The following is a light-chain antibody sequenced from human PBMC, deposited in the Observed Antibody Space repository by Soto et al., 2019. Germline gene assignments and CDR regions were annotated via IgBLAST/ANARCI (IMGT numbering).Light chain of an antibody. Sequence: QAVVTQEPPLTVSPGGTVTLTCGSSTGTVASDHYPYWVQQKPGQAPRTLIYDTNNKHSWTPARFSGSLLGGKDALTLSGAQPEDEAEYYCLLSYSGARLFGGGTKVTVL. CDR1: TGTVASDHY. CDR3: LLSYSGARL. CDR2: DTN. J-gene: IGLJ2*01. V-gene: IGLV7-46*01.